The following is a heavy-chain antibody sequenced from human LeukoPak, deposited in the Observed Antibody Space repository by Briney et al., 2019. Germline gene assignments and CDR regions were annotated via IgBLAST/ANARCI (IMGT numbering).Heavy chain of an antibody. CDR2: IYHSGTT. CDR3: ARDLGIAARPDY. J-gene: IGHJ4*02. CDR1: GGYISSFNW. D-gene: IGHD6-6*01. Sequence: SETLSLTCAVSGGYISSFNWWSWVRQPPGKGLEWIGEIYHSGTTNSNPSLKSRVAISVDKSNNQFSLRLSSVTAADTAVYYCARDLGIAARPDYWGQGTLVTVSS. V-gene: IGHV4-4*02.